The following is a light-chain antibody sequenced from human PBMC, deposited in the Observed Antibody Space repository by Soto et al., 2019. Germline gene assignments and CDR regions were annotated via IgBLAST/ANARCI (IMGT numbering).Light chain of an antibody. CDR2: DAS. J-gene: IGKJ5*01. CDR1: QSVSSY. CDR3: QQRSNWPPIT. V-gene: IGKV3-11*01. Sequence: EIVLTQSPATLSLSPGERATLSCRASQSVSSYLAWYQQKPGQAPRLLIYDASNRATGIPVRFSGSGSGTDFTLTISSLGPEDFAVYDCQQRSNWPPITFGQGTRLEIK.